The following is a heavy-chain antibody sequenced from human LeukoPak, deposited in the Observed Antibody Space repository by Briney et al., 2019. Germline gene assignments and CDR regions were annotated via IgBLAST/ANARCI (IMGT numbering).Heavy chain of an antibody. CDR2: IYHSGST. CDR1: GYSISSGYY. D-gene: IGHD6-6*01. CDR3: AREGSYSSSSPFDY. J-gene: IGHJ4*02. Sequence: SETLSLTCAVSGYSISSGYYWGWIRQPPGKGLEWIGSIYHSGSTYYNPSLKSRVTISVDTSKNQFSLKLSSVTAADTAVYYCAREGSYSSSSPFDYWGQGTLVTVSS. V-gene: IGHV4-38-2*02.